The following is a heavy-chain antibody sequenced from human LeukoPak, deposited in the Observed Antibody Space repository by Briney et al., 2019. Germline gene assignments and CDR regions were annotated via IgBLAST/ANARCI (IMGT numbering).Heavy chain of an antibody. Sequence: VASVNVSCKASGGTFSSYAISWVRQAPGQGLEWMGGIIPIFGTANYAQKFQGRVTITADESTSTAYMGLSSLRSEDTAVYYCARWGLIGLLYWGQGTLVTVSS. CDR2: IIPIFGTA. J-gene: IGHJ4*02. CDR3: ARWGLIGLLY. V-gene: IGHV1-69*01. CDR1: GGTFSSYA. D-gene: IGHD3-10*01.